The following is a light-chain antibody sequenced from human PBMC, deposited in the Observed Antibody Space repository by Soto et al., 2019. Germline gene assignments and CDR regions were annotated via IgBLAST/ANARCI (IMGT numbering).Light chain of an antibody. Sequence: EIVMTQSPATLSVSPGERATLSCRASQSVSSNFAWYQQKPGQAPSRLIYGASTRATGIPARFSGSGSGKGFNLPISSMQSEEFAVYYCQQYNNWPRGVTFGPGTKVDIK. CDR2: GAS. CDR1: QSVSSN. CDR3: QQYNNWPRGVT. J-gene: IGKJ3*01. V-gene: IGKV3-15*01.